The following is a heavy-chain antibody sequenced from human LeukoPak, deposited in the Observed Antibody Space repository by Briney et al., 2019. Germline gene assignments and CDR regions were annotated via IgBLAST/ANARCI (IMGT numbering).Heavy chain of an antibody. J-gene: IGHJ4*02. D-gene: IGHD6-13*01. CDR2: IYYSGST. CDR3: ARVGMVEGRWYSSSWYGGGMFDY. V-gene: IGHV4-30-4*01. Sequence: SETLSLTCTVSGGSISSGGYYWSWIRQPPGKGLEWIGYIYYSGSTYYNPSLKSRVTISVDTSKNQFSLKLSSVTAADTAVYYCARVGMVEGRWYSSSWYGGGMFDYWGQGTLVTVSS. CDR1: GGSISSGGYY.